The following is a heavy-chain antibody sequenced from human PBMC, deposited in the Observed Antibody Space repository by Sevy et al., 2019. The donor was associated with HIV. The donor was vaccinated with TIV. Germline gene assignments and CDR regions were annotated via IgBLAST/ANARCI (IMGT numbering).Heavy chain of an antibody. CDR2: INPNSGGT. J-gene: IGHJ3*02. CDR3: TLCTITTLFRYLNHDDARD. V-gene: IGHV1-2*04. D-gene: IGHD2-2*01. Sequence: GSVKVSCKASGYTFTGYYMHWVRQAPGQGLEWMGWINPNSGGTNYAQKFQGWVTMTRDTSISTAYMELSRLRSDVTAPQRSTLCTITTLFRYLNHDDARD. CDR1: GYTFTGYY.